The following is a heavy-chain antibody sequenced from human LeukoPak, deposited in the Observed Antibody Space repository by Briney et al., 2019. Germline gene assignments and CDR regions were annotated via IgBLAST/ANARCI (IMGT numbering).Heavy chain of an antibody. CDR1: GYSLSELS. Sequence: ASVKVSYKVSGYSLSELSIHWVRQAPGKGLEWMGGFDPEDDEAIYVQSLEGRVTMTEDTSTDTAYMELSGLTSDDAAVYYCATDVTGTAPYDFWGQGTLVTVS. CDR3: ATDVTGTAPYDF. D-gene: IGHD1-1*01. V-gene: IGHV1-24*01. CDR2: FDPEDDEA. J-gene: IGHJ4*02.